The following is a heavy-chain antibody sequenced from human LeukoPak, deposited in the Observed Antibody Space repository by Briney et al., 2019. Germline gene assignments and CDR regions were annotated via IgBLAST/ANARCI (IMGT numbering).Heavy chain of an antibody. J-gene: IGHJ5*02. CDR2: INHSGST. CDR1: GGSFSGYY. CDR3: ARALYCSSTCCSWFDP. D-gene: IGHD2-2*01. Sequence: SETLSLTCAVYGGSFSGYYWSWIRQPPGKGLGWIGEINHSGSTNYNPSLKSRVTISVDTSKNQFSLKLGSVTAADTAVYYCARALYCSSTCCSWFDPWGQGTLVTVSS. V-gene: IGHV4-34*01.